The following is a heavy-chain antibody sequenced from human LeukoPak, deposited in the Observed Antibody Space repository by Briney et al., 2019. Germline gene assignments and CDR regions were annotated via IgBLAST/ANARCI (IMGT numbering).Heavy chain of an antibody. CDR2: TYYRSKWYN. CDR1: GDSVSSNSVA. V-gene: IGHV6-1*01. D-gene: IGHD6-13*01. J-gene: IGHJ3*02. CDR3: ARYPGVAATRLDAFDI. Sequence: SQTLSLTCAISGDSVSSNSVAWNWIRQSPSRGLEWLGRTYYRSKWYNDYAVSVKSRITISPDTSKNQSYLQLKSVTPEDTAVYYCARYPGVAATRLDAFDIWGQGTMVTVSS.